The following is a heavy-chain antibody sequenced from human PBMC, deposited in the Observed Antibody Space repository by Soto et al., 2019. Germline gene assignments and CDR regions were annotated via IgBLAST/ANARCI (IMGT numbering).Heavy chain of an antibody. CDR3: ARHQWELLDYYYGMDV. Sequence: PGESLKISCKGSGYSFTSYWIGWVRQMPGKSLEWMGIIYPGDSDTRYSPSFQGQVTISADKSISTAYLQWSSLRASDTAMFYCARHQWELLDYYYGMDVWGQGTTVTVSS. D-gene: IGHD1-26*01. CDR1: GYSFTSYW. J-gene: IGHJ6*02. V-gene: IGHV5-51*01. CDR2: IYPGDSDT.